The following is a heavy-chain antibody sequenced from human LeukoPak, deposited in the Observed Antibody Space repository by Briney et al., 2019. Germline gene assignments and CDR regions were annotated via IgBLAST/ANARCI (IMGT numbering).Heavy chain of an antibody. Sequence: PGGSLRLSCAASGFTFSSYAMHWVRQAPGKGLEWVAVISYDGSNKYYADSVKGRFTISRDNSKNTLYLQMNSLRAEDTAVYYCARDQNKVMKLLGLDIWGQGTMVTVSS. CDR1: GFTFSSYA. V-gene: IGHV3-30*04. J-gene: IGHJ3*02. CDR2: ISYDGSNK. D-gene: IGHD1-26*01. CDR3: ARDQNKVMKLLGLDI.